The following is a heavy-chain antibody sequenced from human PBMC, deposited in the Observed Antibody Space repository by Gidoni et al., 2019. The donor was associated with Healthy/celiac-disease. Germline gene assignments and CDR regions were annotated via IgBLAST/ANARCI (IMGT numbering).Heavy chain of an antibody. J-gene: IGHJ6*02. CDR3: ARGEDYCGGDCLPYGMDV. V-gene: IGHV3-30*04. CDR2: ISYDGSNK. CDR1: GFTFSSYA. Sequence: QVQLVESGGGVVQPGRSLRPSCAASGFTFSSYAMHWVRQAPGTGLEWVAVISYDGSNKYYADSVKGRFTISRDNSKNTLYLQMNSLRAEDTAVYYCARGEDYCGGDCLPYGMDVWGQGTTVTVSS. D-gene: IGHD2-21*02.